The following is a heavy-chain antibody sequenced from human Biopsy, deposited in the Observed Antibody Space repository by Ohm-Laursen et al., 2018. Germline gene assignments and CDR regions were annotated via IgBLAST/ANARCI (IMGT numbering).Heavy chain of an antibody. Sequence: SQTLSLTCDVSGGDINNYYWRWIRQPAGKGLEWIGRIYPGGSTNYNPSPKSRVTMSVDTSKKQLSLRLRSVTAADTAMYYCASVVLGPTNDAFDLWGQGTTVTVSS. CDR2: IYPGGST. D-gene: IGHD3-22*01. CDR1: GGDINNYY. CDR3: ASVVLGPTNDAFDL. J-gene: IGHJ3*01. V-gene: IGHV4-4*07.